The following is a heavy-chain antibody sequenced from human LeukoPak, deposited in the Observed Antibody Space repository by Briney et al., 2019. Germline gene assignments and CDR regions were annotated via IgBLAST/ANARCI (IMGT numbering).Heavy chain of an antibody. D-gene: IGHD3-10*01. CDR1: GFSFSSYA. J-gene: IGHJ4*02. CDR3: AVEDLWFGKTYYFDY. V-gene: IGHV3-53*01. CDR2: IYSGGST. Sequence: GGSLRLSCAASGFSFSSYAMSWVRQAPGKGLEWVSVIYSGGSTYYADSVKGRFTISRDNSKNTLYLQMNSLRAEDTAVYYCAVEDLWFGKTYYFDYWGQGTLVTVSS.